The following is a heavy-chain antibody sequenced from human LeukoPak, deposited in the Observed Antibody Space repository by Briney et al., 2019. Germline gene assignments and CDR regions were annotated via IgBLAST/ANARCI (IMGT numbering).Heavy chain of an antibody. D-gene: IGHD5-12*01. CDR1: GYTFTSYG. CDR2: ISAYNGNT. J-gene: IGHJ4*02. CDR3: ARDVGLIVGTSMDGY. V-gene: IGHV1-18*01. Sequence: ASVKVSCKASGYTFTSYGISWVRQAPGQGLEWMGWISAYNGNTNYAQKLQGRVTMTTDTSTSTAYMELRSLRSDDTAVYYCARDVGLIVGTSMDGYWGQGTLVAVSS.